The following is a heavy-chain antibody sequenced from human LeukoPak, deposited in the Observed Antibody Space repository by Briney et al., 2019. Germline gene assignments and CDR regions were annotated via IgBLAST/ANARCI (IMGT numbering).Heavy chain of an antibody. Sequence: SETLSLTCTVSGGSISTYYWNWIRQPPGKGLEWIGYIYHSGSTYYNPSLKSRVTISVDRSKNQFSLKLSSVTAADTAVYYCARETIFGVVNYFDYWGQGTLVTVSS. CDR2: IYHSGST. V-gene: IGHV4-59*12. D-gene: IGHD3-3*01. CDR3: ARETIFGVVNYFDY. J-gene: IGHJ4*02. CDR1: GGSISTYY.